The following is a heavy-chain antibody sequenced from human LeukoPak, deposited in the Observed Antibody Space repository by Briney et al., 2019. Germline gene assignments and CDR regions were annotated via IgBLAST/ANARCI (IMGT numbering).Heavy chain of an antibody. Sequence: SETLSLTCTVSGGSISSSSYYWGWIRQPPGKGLEWIGSIYYSGSTYYNPSLKSRVTISVDTSKNQFSLKLSSVTAADTAVYYCARNNSIMENFDSWGQGTLVTFSS. CDR2: IYYSGST. V-gene: IGHV4-39*01. CDR3: ARNNSIMENFDS. CDR1: GGSISSSSYY. D-gene: IGHD3-16*01. J-gene: IGHJ4*02.